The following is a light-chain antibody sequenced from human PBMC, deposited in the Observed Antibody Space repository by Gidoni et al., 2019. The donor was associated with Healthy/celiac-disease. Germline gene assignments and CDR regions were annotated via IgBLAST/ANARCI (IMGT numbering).Light chain of an antibody. J-gene: IGLJ3*02. CDR3: CSYAGSYTLWV. CDR1: RSDVGGYNY. CDR2: DVS. V-gene: IGLV2-11*01. Sequence: QSALTQPRSVSGSPGRSVTISCTGTRSDVGGYNYVSWYQQHPGKAPKLMIYDVSQRPSGVPDRFSGSKSGNTASLTISGLQAEDEADYYCCSYAGSYTLWVFGGGTKLTVL.